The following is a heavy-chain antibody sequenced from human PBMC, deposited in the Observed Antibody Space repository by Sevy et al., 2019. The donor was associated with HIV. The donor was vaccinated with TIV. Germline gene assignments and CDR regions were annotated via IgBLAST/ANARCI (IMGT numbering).Heavy chain of an antibody. D-gene: IGHD2-2*01. J-gene: IGHJ4*02. CDR1: GYTFTGYY. CDR3: ARGVVVVPAAHQAFDY. Sequence: ASVKVSCKASGYTFTGYYMHWVRQAPGQGLEWTGWINPNSGGTNYAQKFQGRVAMTTDTSISTAYMELSRLRSVETAVYSCARGVVVVPAAHQAFDYWGQGTLVTVSS. V-gene: IGHV1-2*02. CDR2: INPNSGGT.